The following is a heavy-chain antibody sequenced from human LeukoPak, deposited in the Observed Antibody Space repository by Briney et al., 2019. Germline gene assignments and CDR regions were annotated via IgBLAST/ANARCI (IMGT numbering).Heavy chain of an antibody. CDR3: ARGEFAWIQGSYGPNV. CDR2: IKQDGSDK. CDR1: GFTFSDYW. D-gene: IGHD5-18*01. V-gene: IGHV3-7*01. J-gene: IGHJ6*02. Sequence: KPGGSLRLSCTASGFTFSDYWMTWVRQAPGKGPEWVANIKQDGSDKYYVDSVKGRYTISRDNAKNALFLQVSSLRPEDTAVYYCARGEFAWIQGSYGPNVWGQGTTVTVSS.